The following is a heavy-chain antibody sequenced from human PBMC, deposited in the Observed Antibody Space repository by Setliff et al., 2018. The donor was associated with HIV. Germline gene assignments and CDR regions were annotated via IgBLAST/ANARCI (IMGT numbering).Heavy chain of an antibody. Sequence: ASVKVSCKASGYTFINYDIYWVRQTTGQGLEWMGWMNPDSGNKGYAQKFQGKVTMTRNTSISTAYMDLSSLRSEDTAVYYCAREFHRVMGPTTFYLDYWGQGSLVTVSS. CDR3: AREFHRVMGPTTFYLDY. V-gene: IGHV1-8*02. D-gene: IGHD1-26*01. CDR2: MNPDSGNK. J-gene: IGHJ4*02. CDR1: GYTFINYD.